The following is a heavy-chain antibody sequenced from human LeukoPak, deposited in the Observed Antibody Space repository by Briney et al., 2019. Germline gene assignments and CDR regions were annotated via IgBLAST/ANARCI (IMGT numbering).Heavy chain of an antibody. V-gene: IGHV4-39*07. CDR2: IYYSGST. D-gene: IGHD6-19*01. J-gene: IGHJ4*02. CDR3: ARDSTSGWSGDLDY. Sequence: SETLSLTCTVSGGSISSSSYYWGWIRQPPGKGLEWIGSIYYSGSTYYNPSLKSRVTISVDTSKNQFSLKLSSVTAADTAVYFCARDSTSGWSGDLDYWGQGTLVTVSS. CDR1: GGSISSSSYY.